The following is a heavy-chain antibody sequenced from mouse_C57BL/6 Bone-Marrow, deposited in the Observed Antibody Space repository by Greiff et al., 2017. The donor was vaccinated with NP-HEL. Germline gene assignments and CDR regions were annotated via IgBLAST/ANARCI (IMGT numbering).Heavy chain of an antibody. CDR2: IYPGNSDT. CDR1: GYTFTSYW. V-gene: IGHV1-5*01. J-gene: IGHJ2*01. D-gene: IGHD3-2*02. Sequence: EVQLQQSGTVLARPGASVKMSCKTSGYTFTSYWMHWVKQRPGQGLEWIGAIYPGNSDTSYNQKFKGKAKLTAVTSASTAYMELSSLTNEDSAVYYCTRRVPGFLYYFDYWGQGTTLTVSS. CDR3: TRRVPGFLYYFDY.